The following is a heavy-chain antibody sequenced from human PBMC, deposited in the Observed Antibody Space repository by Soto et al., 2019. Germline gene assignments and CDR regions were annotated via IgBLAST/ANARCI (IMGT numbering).Heavy chain of an antibody. D-gene: IGHD2-2*01. V-gene: IGHV4-31*03. J-gene: IGHJ4*02. CDR2: IYYSGST. Sequence: QVQLQESGPGLVKPSQTLSLTCSVSGGSISSGGYYWSWIRQHPGKGLEWIGYIYYSGSTYYNPSLETRATISVDTSKNQFSLRLSSVTAADTAVYYCARGRSSTSPYPIGYWGQGTLVTVSS. CDR1: GGSISSGGYY. CDR3: ARGRSSTSPYPIGY.